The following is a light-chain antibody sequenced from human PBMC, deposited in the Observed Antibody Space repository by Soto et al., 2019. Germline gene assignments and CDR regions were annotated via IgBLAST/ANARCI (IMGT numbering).Light chain of an antibody. CDR1: QSISSY. CDR3: QQSYSTPWT. Sequence: DIPMTQSPSSLSASAGDRVTITCRASQSISSYLNWYQQKPGEAPKLLIYTASSLQSGVPSRFSGSGYGGTDFTLTISSLQPEDFATYYCQQSYSTPWTFGQGTKVEIK. CDR2: TAS. J-gene: IGKJ1*01. V-gene: IGKV1-39*01.